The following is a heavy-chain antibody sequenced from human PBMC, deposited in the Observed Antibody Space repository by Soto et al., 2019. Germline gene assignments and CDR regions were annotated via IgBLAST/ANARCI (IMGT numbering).Heavy chain of an antibody. Sequence: QVQLQESGPGLVKPSETLSLTCTVSGGSISSYYWSWIRPPAGKGLEWIGRIYTSASTTYNPSLMSQVTISLATATNQFSRKLSSVTAAVTAAYYEARSMLEWLSYDYCGQGTVVTVSS. CDR2: IYTSAST. CDR3: ARSMLEWLSYDY. CDR1: GGSISSYY. V-gene: IGHV4-4*07. J-gene: IGHJ4*02. D-gene: IGHD3-3*01.